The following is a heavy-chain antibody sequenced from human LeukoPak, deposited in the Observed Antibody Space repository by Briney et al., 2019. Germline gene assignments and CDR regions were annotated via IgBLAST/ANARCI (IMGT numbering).Heavy chain of an antibody. V-gene: IGHV4-34*01. CDR3: ARVQSRLSWFDP. Sequence: SETLSLTCAVYGGSFSGYYWSWIRQPPGKWLEWIGSIYYSGSTYYNPSLKSRVTISVDTSKNQFSLKLSSVTAADTAVYYCARVQSRLSWFDPWGQGTLVTVSS. J-gene: IGHJ5*02. CDR1: GGSFSGYY. CDR2: IYYSGST.